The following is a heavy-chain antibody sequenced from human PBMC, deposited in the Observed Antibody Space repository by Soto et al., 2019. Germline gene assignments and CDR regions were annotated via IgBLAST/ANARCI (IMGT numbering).Heavy chain of an antibody. CDR2: ISAYNGNT. CDR3: ARDVEYGDYDAFDI. Sequence: GASVKLSCKASGYTFTSYGISWVRYAPGQGLEWMGWISAYNGNTNYAQKLQGRVTMTTDTSTSTAYMELRSLRSDDTAVYYCARDVEYGDYDAFDIWGQGTMVTVSS. J-gene: IGHJ3*02. D-gene: IGHD4-17*01. CDR1: GYTFTSYG. V-gene: IGHV1-18*01.